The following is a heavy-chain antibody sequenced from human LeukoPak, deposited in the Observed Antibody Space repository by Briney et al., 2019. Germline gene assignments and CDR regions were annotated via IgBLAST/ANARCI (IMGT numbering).Heavy chain of an antibody. CDR2: SSTTGHQT. CDR1: GFTFSDYY. V-gene: IGHV3-11*06. CDR3: ARAGITGTNFDY. D-gene: IGHD1-20*01. J-gene: IGHJ4*02. Sequence: PGGSLRLSCAASGFTFSDYYVNWIRQAPGKGLEWVSYSSTTGHQTNYADSVKGRFTISRDHAKNSVYLQMNSLRAGDTAVYYCARAGITGTNFDYWGQGTLVTVSS.